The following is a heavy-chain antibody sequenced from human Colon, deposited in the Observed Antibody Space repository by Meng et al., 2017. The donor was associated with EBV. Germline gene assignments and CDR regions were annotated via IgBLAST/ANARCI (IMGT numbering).Heavy chain of an antibody. CDR2: INHSGSA. V-gene: IGHV4-34*02. J-gene: IGHJ4*02. CDR1: GGSLCGYY. Sequence: VHLQQGGAGLLKPSETLALSCGVSGGSLCGYYWSWIRHFPGRTLEFIGDINHSGSANYNPYLRSRVTISVDTSNNQIFLNLHSVTAADTAVYHCARTFGYCSNNNCPRTLGYWGQGTLVTVSS. D-gene: IGHD2-2*03. CDR3: ARTFGYCSNNNCPRTLGY.